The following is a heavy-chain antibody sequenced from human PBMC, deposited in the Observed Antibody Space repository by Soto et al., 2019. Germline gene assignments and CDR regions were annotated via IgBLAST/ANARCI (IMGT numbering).Heavy chain of an antibody. V-gene: IGHV1-69*13. CDR2: IIPIFGTA. CDR3: ATYYDSSGSPGDWFDP. D-gene: IGHD3-22*01. Sequence: SVKGSCKASGGTFSSYAISWVRKAPGQGLEWMGGIIPIFGTANYAQKFQGRVTITADESTSTAYMELSSLRSEDTAVYYCATYYDSSGSPGDWFDPWGQGTLVTVSS. J-gene: IGHJ5*02. CDR1: GGTFSSYA.